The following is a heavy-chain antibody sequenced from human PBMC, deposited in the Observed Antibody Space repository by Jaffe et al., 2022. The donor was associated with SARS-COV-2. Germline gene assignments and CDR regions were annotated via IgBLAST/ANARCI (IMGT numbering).Heavy chain of an antibody. D-gene: IGHD1-26*01. CDR2: IKQGGNEK. Sequence: EVQLVESGGGLVQPGGSLRLSCAVSGFTFSDYWMSWVRQAPGKGLEWVANIKQGGNEKFYVDSVKGRFTISRDNAKTSVYLQMNSLRVDDTAMYYCARDGRGGYLDYWGQGALVIVSS. V-gene: IGHV3-7*01. J-gene: IGHJ4*02. CDR3: ARDGRGGYLDY. CDR1: GFTFSDYW.